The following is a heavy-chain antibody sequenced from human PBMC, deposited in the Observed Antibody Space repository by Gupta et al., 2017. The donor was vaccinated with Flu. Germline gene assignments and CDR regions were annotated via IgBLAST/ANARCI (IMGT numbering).Heavy chain of an antibody. J-gene: IGHJ4*02. D-gene: IGHD2-8*01. Sequence: RQAPGKGLEWVSLISGSSGKTYYADSVKGRFTISRDNSRNTLYLQMNSLRAEDTAVYYCAKGRVRFDGVCYDWGQGTLVTVSS. V-gene: IGHV3-23*01. CDR2: ISGSSGKT. CDR3: AKGRVRFDGVCYD.